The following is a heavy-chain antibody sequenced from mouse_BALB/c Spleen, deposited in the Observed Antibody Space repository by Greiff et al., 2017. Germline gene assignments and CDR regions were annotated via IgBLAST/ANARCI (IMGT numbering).Heavy chain of an antibody. CDR1: GFTFSDYG. J-gene: IGHJ4*01. CDR3: ARDRPMDY. Sequence: EVMLVESGGGLVQPGGSRKLSCAASGFTFSDYGMAWVRQAPGKGPEWVAFISNLAYSIYYADTVTGRFTISRENAKNTLYLEMSSLRSEDTAMYYCARDRPMDYWGQGTSVTVSS. CDR2: ISNLAYSI. V-gene: IGHV5-15*02.